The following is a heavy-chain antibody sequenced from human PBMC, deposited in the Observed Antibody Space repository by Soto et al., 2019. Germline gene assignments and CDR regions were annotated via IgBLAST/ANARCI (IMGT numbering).Heavy chain of an antibody. J-gene: IGHJ5*02. V-gene: IGHV1-69*01. Sequence: VQLVQSGAEVQKPGSSVNVSCKASGGTFNSYAITWVRQAPGQGLEWLGGISPIFGTVDYSQRFQGRVTISADESSNTGYMALTSLTSEDTAVYYCAKSLYVAAGSWYLIPGAWGQGTLVSVSS. D-gene: IGHD3-10*02. CDR3: AKSLYVAAGSWYLIPGA. CDR1: GGTFNSYA. CDR2: ISPIFGTV.